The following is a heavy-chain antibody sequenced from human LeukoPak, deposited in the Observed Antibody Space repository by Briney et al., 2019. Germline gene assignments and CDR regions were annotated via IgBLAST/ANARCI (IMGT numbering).Heavy chain of an antibody. CDR2: ISGCGGST. V-gene: IGHV3-23*01. CDR1: GFTFSSYA. J-gene: IGHJ4*02. D-gene: IGHD5-12*01. Sequence: GGSLRLSCAASGFTFSSYAMSWVRQAPGKGLEWVSAISGCGGSTYYADSVKGRFTISRDNSKNTLYLQMNSLRAEDTAVYYCAKGEQRGYSGYDWVDYWGQGTLVTVSS. CDR3: AKGEQRGYSGYDWVDY.